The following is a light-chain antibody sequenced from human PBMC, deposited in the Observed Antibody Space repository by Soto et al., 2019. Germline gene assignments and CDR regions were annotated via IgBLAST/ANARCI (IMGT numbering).Light chain of an antibody. CDR2: GAS. CDR1: QSVSSSY. Sequence: EIVLTQSPGTLSLSPGERATLSCRASQSVSSSYLAWYQQKPGQAPRLLIYGASSRATGIPDRFSGSGSGTDFTRTISTLEPEDFAVYYCQQYGSSPALTFGGGTKVEIK. J-gene: IGKJ4*01. CDR3: QQYGSSPALT. V-gene: IGKV3-20*01.